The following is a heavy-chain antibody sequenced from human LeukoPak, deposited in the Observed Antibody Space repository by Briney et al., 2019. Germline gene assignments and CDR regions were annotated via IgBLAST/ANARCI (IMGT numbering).Heavy chain of an antibody. J-gene: IGHJ4*02. Sequence: PSETLSLTCTVSGGSIASASHHWNWIRQPAGKGLEWIGRIYTNAKTFYNPSLKSRVTISIDTSKNQLSLNLTSVTAADTAVYYCARDYFDSSLYLGYWGQGALVTVSA. CDR1: GGSIASASHH. CDR2: IYTNAKT. V-gene: IGHV4-61*02. D-gene: IGHD3-22*01. CDR3: ARDYFDSSLYLGY.